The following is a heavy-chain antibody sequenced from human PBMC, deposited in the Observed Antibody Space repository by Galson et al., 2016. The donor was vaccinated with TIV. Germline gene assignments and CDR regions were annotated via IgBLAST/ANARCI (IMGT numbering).Heavy chain of an antibody. V-gene: IGHV1-2*02. CDR2: INPNTGDT. D-gene: IGHD6-13*01. Sequence: SVKVSCKASGYTFTGYYMNWLRQAPGQGLEWMGWINPNTGDTNYVAKFQGRVTMTRDTSISTAYMELSRLRSDDTAVYYCARDSPYSGSWSFFDFWGQGTLVTVSS. J-gene: IGHJ4*02. CDR3: ARDSPYSGSWSFFDF. CDR1: GYTFTGYY.